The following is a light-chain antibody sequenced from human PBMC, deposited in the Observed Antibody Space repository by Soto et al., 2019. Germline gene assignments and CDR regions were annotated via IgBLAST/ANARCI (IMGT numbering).Light chain of an antibody. V-gene: IGKV3-11*01. CDR3: QQRSNRPRT. Sequence: EIVLTQSPATLSLSPGERATLSCRASQSVSSYLVWYQQKPGQAPRLLIYNASNRATGIPARFSGSGSGTDFTLTISSLEPEDFAVYYCQQRSNRPRTFGGGTKVGSN. CDR1: QSVSSY. CDR2: NAS. J-gene: IGKJ4*01.